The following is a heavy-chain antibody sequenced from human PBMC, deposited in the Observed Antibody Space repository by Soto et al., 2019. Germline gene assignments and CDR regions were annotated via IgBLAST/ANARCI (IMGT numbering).Heavy chain of an antibody. CDR2: ISSDGNRK. CDR1: GFTFARST. J-gene: IGHJ3*01. V-gene: IGHV3-30-3*01. Sequence: AGGSLRLSCAASGFTFARSTLHWVRQAPGKGLEWVAIISSDGNRKYYADSVKGRFNISRDNSKSIVFLQMNNLRPDDSAIYYCVRGARLLFSSFDVWGQGTVITVSS. CDR3: VRGARLLFSSFDV. D-gene: IGHD5-18*01.